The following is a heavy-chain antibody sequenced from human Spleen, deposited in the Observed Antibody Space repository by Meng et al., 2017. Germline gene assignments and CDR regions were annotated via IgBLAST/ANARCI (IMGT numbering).Heavy chain of an antibody. J-gene: IGHJ4*02. CDR2: INPNNGAT. V-gene: IGHV1-46*01. CDR3: AREKSPGHFDY. CDR1: GYTFTSYF. Sequence: QVQLVQSGAEVMKPGASLKASCRTSGYTFTSYFLHWVRQAPGQGLEWLGIINPNNGATTYLQRFQGRLTLTRDTSISTVYMELSSLGSEDTALYYCAREKSPGHFDYLGQGILVTVSS.